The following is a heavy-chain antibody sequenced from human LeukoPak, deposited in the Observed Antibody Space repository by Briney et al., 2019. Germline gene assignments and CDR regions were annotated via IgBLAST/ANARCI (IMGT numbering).Heavy chain of an antibody. V-gene: IGHV3-53*01. Sequence: GVSLRLSCTVSVFTVSSNSIICVRHSPGKALECVSFIYSDNTHYSDSVKGRFTISRDNSKNTLYLQMNSLRPEDTAIYYCAKLFESGTYNNFFHYWGQGTLVTVFS. CDR3: AKLFESGTYNNFFHY. CDR1: VFTVSSNS. D-gene: IGHD3-10*01. J-gene: IGHJ4*02. CDR2: IYSDNT.